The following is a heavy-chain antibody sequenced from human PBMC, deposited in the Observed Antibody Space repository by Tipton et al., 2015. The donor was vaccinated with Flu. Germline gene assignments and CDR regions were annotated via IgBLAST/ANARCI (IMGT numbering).Heavy chain of an antibody. CDR1: GGSISNYY. V-gene: IGHV4-4*07. D-gene: IGHD6-19*01. CDR2: VHTSGNT. Sequence: LRLSCTVAGGSISNYYWSWVRQPAGKRLQWIGRVHTSGNTHYDPPFESRVTISLDTSKSQFSLKLRSVTAADTAVYFCARGMASGATYFDYWGPGTLVTVSS. CDR3: ARGMASGATYFDY. J-gene: IGHJ4*02.